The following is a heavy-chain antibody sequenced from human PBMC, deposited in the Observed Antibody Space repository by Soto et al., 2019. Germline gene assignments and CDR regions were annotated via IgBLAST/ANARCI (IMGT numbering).Heavy chain of an antibody. CDR3: AGNLIPAKEREGHYYDSSGYGNLDY. J-gene: IGHJ4*02. CDR2: ISYDGSNK. Sequence: GGSLRLSCAASGFTFSSYAMHWVRQAPGKGLEWVAVISYDGSNKYYADSVKGRFTISRDNSKNTLYLQMNSLRAEDTAVYYCAGNLIPAKEREGHYYDSSGYGNLDYWGQGTLVTVSS. CDR1: GFTFSSYA. V-gene: IGHV3-30-3*01. D-gene: IGHD3-22*01.